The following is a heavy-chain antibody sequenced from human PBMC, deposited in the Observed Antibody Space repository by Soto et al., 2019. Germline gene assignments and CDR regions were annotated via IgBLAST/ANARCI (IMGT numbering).Heavy chain of an antibody. CDR3: ATSRGYSYGYRVYYFDY. Sequence: KPSETLSLTCTVSGGSISSGDYYWSWIRQPPGKGLEWIGYIYYSGSTYYNPSLKSRVTISVDTSKNQFSLKLSSVTAADTAVYYCATSRGYSYGYRVYYFDYWGQGTLVTVSS. CDR2: IYYSGST. V-gene: IGHV4-30-4*01. J-gene: IGHJ4*02. CDR1: GGSISSGDYY. D-gene: IGHD5-18*01.